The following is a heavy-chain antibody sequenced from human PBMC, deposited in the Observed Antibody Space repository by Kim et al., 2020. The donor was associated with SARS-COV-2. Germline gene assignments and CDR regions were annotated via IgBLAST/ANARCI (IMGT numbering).Heavy chain of an antibody. CDR3: ATYSGACYYT. J-gene: IGHJ5*02. V-gene: IGHV4-59*13. D-gene: IGHD3-22*01. Sequence: SETLSLTCTVSGGTISSYYWSWIRQPPGKGLEWIGFFYDSGNTNYNPSLKSRVTISVDTSKNQISLNLTSVTAADTAVYYCATYSGACYYTWGQGTLVTV. CDR1: GGTISSYY. CDR2: FYDSGNT.